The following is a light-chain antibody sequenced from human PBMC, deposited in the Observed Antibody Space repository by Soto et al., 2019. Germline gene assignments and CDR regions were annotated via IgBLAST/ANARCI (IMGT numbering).Light chain of an antibody. V-gene: IGLV2-14*01. CDR2: EVS. J-gene: IGLJ1*01. CDR3: SSYTSSNTLEV. Sequence: QSVLIQPASVSGSPGQSITISCTGTSSDVGGSNYISWYQHHPHRAPKLLIYEVSYRPSGVSNRFSGSKSDNKASLTISGLQAEDEADYYCSSYTSSNTLEVFGIGTKVTVL. CDR1: SSDVGGSNY.